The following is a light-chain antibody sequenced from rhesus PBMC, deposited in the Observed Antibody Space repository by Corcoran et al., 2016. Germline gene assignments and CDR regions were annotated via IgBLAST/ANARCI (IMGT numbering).Light chain of an antibody. CDR2: GAS. CDR1: QSVSSS. Sequence: EIVLTQSPATLSLSPGERATLSCRASQSVSSSLAWYHQKPEQTPRLLLYGASSRASGIPARFSASGAGTDFTLTISSLEPEDFAVYYCQQYSNWPYSFGQGTKVEI. J-gene: IGKJ2*01. CDR3: QQYSNWPYS. V-gene: IGKV3-42*03.